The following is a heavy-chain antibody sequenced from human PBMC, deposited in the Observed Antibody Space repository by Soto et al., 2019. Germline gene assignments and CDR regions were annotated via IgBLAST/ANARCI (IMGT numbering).Heavy chain of an antibody. CDR3: AHAGDYDLLSFDH. CDR2: IYWDDDQ. J-gene: IGHJ4*02. V-gene: IGHV2-5*02. Sequence: QITLKESGPPLVRPAQTLTLTCAFSGFSLTTTSMGVAWIRQPPGKALEWLALIYWDDDQRYSPSLKDRLTTSKDTSRSRVVLTISNMIPEDIGTYFCAHAGDYDLLSFDHWGPGTLVTVSS. D-gene: IGHD4-17*01. CDR1: GFSLTTTSMG.